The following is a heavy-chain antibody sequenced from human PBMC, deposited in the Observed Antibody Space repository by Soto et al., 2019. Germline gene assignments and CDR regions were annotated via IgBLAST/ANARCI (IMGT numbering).Heavy chain of an antibody. CDR2: TYYSGST. CDR1: GGSISSYY. V-gene: IGHV4-59*08. D-gene: IGHD3-3*02. Sequence: SETLSLTCTVSGGSISSYYWSWIRQPPGKGLEWIGYTYYSGSTNYNPSLKSRVTISVDTSKNQFSLKLSSVTAADTAVYYCASPKIAFYNWFDPWGQGTLVTVSS. CDR3: ASPKIAFYNWFDP. J-gene: IGHJ5*02.